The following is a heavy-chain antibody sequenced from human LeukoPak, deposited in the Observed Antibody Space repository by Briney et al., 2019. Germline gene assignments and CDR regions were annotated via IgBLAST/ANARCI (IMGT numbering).Heavy chain of an antibody. D-gene: IGHD6-19*01. J-gene: IGHJ4*02. CDR3: AKDTAVAGTVDY. CDR2: ISGSGGST. Sequence: PGGSLRLSCAASGFTFSSYAMSWVRQAPGRGLEWVSAISGSGGSTYYADSVKGRFTISRDNSKNTLYLRMNSLRAEDTAVYYCAKDTAVAGTVDYWGQGTLVTVSS. CDR1: GFTFSSYA. V-gene: IGHV3-23*01.